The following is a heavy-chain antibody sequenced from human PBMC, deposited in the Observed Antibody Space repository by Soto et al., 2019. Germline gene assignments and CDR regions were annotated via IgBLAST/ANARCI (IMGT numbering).Heavy chain of an antibody. CDR1: GFTFSSYA. Sequence: PVGSLRLSCAASGFTFSSYAMHWVRQAPGKGLEWVAVISYDGSNKYYADSVKGRFTISRDNSKNTLYLQMNSLRAEDTAVYYCAREPGSRYFDWLFDYWGQGTLVTVSS. V-gene: IGHV3-30-3*01. J-gene: IGHJ4*02. CDR2: ISYDGSNK. CDR3: AREPGSRYFDWLFDY. D-gene: IGHD3-9*01.